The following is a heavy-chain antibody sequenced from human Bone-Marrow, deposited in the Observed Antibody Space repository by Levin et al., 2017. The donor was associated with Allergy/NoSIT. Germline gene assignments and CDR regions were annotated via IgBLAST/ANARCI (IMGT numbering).Heavy chain of an antibody. CDR2: ISSTGSSA. J-gene: IGHJ4*02. CDR3: ARDRGAVPAEYLDF. V-gene: IGHV3-11*01. D-gene: IGHD6-19*01. CDR1: GFTFSAFY. Sequence: GGSLRLSCAASGFTFSAFYMSWIRQAPGKGLQWVSYISSTGSSANYADSVKGRFTISRDNAKNVLYLHMNSLRDEDTAVYYCARDRGAVPAEYLDFWGQGTLVTVSS.